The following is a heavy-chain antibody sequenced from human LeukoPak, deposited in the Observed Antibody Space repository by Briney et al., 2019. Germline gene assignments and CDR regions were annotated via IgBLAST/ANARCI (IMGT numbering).Heavy chain of an antibody. D-gene: IGHD2-15*01. CDR2: INRDRSEK. V-gene: IGHV3-7*01. Sequence: PGGSLRLSCVASGFTFNRYWMIWVRQAPGKGLEWVANINRDRSEKNYVDSVKGRFTISRDNAKNSLYLQMNRLRDEDTAIYYCVRDDGNCTGSSCYDAFDIWGQGTLVTVSS. CDR1: GFTFNRYW. CDR3: VRDDGNCTGSSCYDAFDI. J-gene: IGHJ3*02.